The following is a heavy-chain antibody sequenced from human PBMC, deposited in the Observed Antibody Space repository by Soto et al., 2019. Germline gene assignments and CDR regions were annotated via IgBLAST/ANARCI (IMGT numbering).Heavy chain of an antibody. Sequence: PGESLKISCKGSGYSFTSYWISWVRQMPGKGLEWMGRIDPSDSYTNYSPSFQGHVAISADKSISTAYLQWSSLKASDTAMYYCARPDPLQHYYGMDVWGQGTTVTVSS. V-gene: IGHV5-10-1*01. CDR2: IDPSDSYT. D-gene: IGHD4-4*01. J-gene: IGHJ6*02. CDR3: ARPDPLQHYYGMDV. CDR1: GYSFTSYW.